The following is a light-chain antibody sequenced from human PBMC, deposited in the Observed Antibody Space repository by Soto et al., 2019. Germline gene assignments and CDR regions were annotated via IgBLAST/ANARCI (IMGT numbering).Light chain of an antibody. J-gene: IGLJ1*01. CDR3: SSYAGSTNSRV. V-gene: IGLV2-8*01. CDR2: EVS. CDR1: SSDVGGYNY. Sequence: QSVLTQPPSASGTPGQRVIISCTGTSSDVGGYNYVSWYQQHPGKAPKLMIYEVSKRPSGVPDRFSGSKSGNTASLTVSGLQAEDEADYYCSSYAGSTNSRVFGTGTKVTVL.